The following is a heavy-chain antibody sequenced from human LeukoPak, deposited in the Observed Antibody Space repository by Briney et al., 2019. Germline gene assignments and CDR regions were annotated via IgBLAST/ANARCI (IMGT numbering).Heavy chain of an antibody. D-gene: IGHD3-10*01. CDR2: IGTAGDT. Sequence: GGSLRLSCAASGFTFSSYDMHWVRQATGKGLEWVSAIGTAGDTYYPGSVKGRFTISRENAKNSLYLQMNSLRAGDTAVHHCARAKITMVRGVIINYFDYWGQGTLVTVSS. J-gene: IGHJ4*02. CDR1: GFTFSSYD. V-gene: IGHV3-13*01. CDR3: ARAKITMVRGVIINYFDY.